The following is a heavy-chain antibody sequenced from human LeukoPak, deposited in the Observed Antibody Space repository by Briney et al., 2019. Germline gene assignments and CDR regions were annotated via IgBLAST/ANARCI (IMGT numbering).Heavy chain of an antibody. CDR3: ARGRSTFDY. V-gene: IGHV3-20*04. J-gene: IGHJ4*02. D-gene: IGHD2-2*01. Sequence: PGGALRLSCAVSGFTFDDYGMSWVRQAPGKGLEWVSGINWNGGSIGYADSVKGRFTISRDNVKNSLYLQMNSLRAEDTALYYCARGRSTFDYWGQGTLVTVSS. CDR2: INWNGGSI. CDR1: GFTFDDYG.